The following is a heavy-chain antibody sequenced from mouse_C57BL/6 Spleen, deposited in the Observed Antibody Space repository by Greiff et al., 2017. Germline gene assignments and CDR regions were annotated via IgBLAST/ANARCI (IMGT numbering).Heavy chain of an antibody. CDR2: IYPSDSET. CDR1: GYTFTSYW. D-gene: IGHD1-1*01. J-gene: IGHJ1*03. CDR3: ARDITTVVRWYVDV. Sequence: QVQLQQPGAELVRPGSSVKLSCKASGYTFTSYWMDWVKQRPGQGLEWIGNIYPSDSETHYNQKFKDKATLTVDKSSSTAYMQLSSLTSEDSAVYYCARDITTVVRWYVDVWGTGTTVTVSS. V-gene: IGHV1-61*01.